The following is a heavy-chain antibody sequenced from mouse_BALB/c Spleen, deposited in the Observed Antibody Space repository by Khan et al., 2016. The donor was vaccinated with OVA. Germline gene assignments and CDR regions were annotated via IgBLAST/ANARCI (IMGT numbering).Heavy chain of an antibody. CDR2: INTYTGEP. CDR1: GYTFTSYG. D-gene: IGHD2-10*01. J-gene: IGHJ4*01. Sequence: QIQLVQSGPELKKPGETVKISCKASGYTFTSYGMNWVKQSPGKALKWMGWINTYTGEPTYADDFKGRFAFSLETSASTAYLQINNLKNEDTATYFCARPPYFSYTLDYWGQGTSVTFAS. CDR3: ARPPYFSYTLDY. V-gene: IGHV9-3-1*01.